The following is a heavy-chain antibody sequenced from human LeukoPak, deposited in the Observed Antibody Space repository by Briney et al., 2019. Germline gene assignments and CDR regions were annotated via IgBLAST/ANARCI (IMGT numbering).Heavy chain of an antibody. CDR3: ARGVGQDAFDI. CDR2: IYSGGNT. J-gene: IGHJ3*02. Sequence: GGSLRLSCAASGFTFGSYAMSWVRQAPGKGLEWVSVIYSGGNTYYADSVKGRFTFSKDNSKNTLYLQMTNLRVEDTAVYYCARGVGQDAFDIWGQGTMVTVSS. V-gene: IGHV3-53*01. CDR1: GFTFGSYA. D-gene: IGHD1-26*01.